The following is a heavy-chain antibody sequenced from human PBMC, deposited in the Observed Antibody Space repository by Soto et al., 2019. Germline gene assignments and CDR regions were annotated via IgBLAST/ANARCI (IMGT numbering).Heavy chain of an antibody. CDR2: INAGNGNT. D-gene: IGHD3-9*01. V-gene: IGHV1-3*01. CDR3: SREFAPYDFLTGLSNWFDP. J-gene: IGHJ5*02. CDR1: GYTFTSYA. Sequence: ASVKVSCKASGYTFTSYAMNWVRQAPGQRLEWMGWINAGNGNTKYSQKFQGRVTITRDTSASTAYMELSSLRSEDTAVYYCSREFAPYDFLTGLSNWFDPWGQGTLVTVSS.